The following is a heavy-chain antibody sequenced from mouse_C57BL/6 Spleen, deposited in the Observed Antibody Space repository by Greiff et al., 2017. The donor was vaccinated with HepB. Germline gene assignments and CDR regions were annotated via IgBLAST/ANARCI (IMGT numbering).Heavy chain of an antibody. Sequence: DVQLQESGPGLVKPSQSLSLTCSVTGYSITSGYYWNWIRQFPGNKLEWMGYISYDGSNNYNPSLKNRISITRDTSKNQFFLKLNSVTTEDTATYYCARGAYPFAYWGQGTLVTVSA. V-gene: IGHV3-6*01. J-gene: IGHJ3*01. CDR1: GYSITSGYY. D-gene: IGHD6-5*01. CDR3: ARGAYPFAY. CDR2: ISYDGSN.